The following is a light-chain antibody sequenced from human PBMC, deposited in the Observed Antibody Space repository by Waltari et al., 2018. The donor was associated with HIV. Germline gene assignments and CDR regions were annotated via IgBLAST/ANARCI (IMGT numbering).Light chain of an antibody. Sequence: QSVLTQPPSASGTPGQTVTISCSGSISTIGNDTVYWYQQLPGMTPKLLIYKNYQRPSGVPDRFAGAKSGTSASLAISGLRSEDEADYYCVGWDGSLSGYVFGAGTKVTVL. V-gene: IGLV1-47*01. CDR3: VGWDGSLSGYV. CDR1: ISTIGNDT. CDR2: KNY. J-gene: IGLJ1*01.